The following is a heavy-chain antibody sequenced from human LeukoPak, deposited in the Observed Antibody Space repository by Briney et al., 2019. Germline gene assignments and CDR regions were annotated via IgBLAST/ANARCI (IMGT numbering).Heavy chain of an antibody. CDR3: ARVPRRRLLWFGEFDY. D-gene: IGHD3-10*01. J-gene: IGHJ4*02. CDR1: GYTFTGYY. V-gene: IGHV1-2*02. Sequence: ASVKVSCKASGYTFTGYYMHWVRQAPGQGLEWMGWINPNSGGTNYAQKFQGRVTMTRDTSISTAYMELSRLRSDDTAVYYCARVPRRRLLWFGEFDYWGQGTLVTVSS. CDR2: INPNSGGT.